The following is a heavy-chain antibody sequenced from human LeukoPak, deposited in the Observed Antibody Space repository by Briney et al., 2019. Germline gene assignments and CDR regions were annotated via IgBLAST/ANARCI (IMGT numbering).Heavy chain of an antibody. CDR2: MNNDGSTI. D-gene: IGHD1-7*01. Sequence: AGGSLRLSCVASGFTFSNYWMHWVRQAPGKGLVWVSRMNNDGSTINYADSVKGRFTISRDNAKNTLYLQMNSLTVDDTAVYYCATAGNYRLDSWGQGVLVTVSS. CDR3: ATAGNYRLDS. CDR1: GFTFSNYW. J-gene: IGHJ5*02. V-gene: IGHV3-74*01.